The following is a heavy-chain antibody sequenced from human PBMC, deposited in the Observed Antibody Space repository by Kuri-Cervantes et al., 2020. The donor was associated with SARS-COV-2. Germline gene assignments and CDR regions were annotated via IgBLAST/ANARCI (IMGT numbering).Heavy chain of an antibody. Sequence: ASVKVSCRASGYTFTSYAMNWVRQAPGQGLEWMGWINTNTGNPTYAQGFTGQFVFSLDTSVSTAYLQISSLKAEDTAVYYCANLGYGKPSDAFDIWGQGTMVTVSS. CDR2: INTNTGNP. D-gene: IGHD5-18*01. CDR1: GYTFTSYA. CDR3: ANLGYGKPSDAFDI. J-gene: IGHJ3*02. V-gene: IGHV7-4-1*02.